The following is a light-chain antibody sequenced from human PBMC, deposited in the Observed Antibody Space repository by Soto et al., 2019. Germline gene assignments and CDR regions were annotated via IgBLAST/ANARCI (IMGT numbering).Light chain of an antibody. Sequence: VVMTQSPATLPVSPWGRVTLSCRASQSVGNNLAWYQQRPGQPPRLLIYGASTRDTGVPTRFSGSGSGTDFTLTISSLEPEDFAVYYCQQRSNWPLTFGGGTKVDIK. J-gene: IGKJ4*01. CDR2: GAS. CDR3: QQRSNWPLT. CDR1: QSVGNN. V-gene: IGKV3-11*01.